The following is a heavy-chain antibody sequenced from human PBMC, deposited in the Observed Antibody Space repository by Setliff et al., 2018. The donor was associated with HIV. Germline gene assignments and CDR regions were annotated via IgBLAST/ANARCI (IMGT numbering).Heavy chain of an antibody. Sequence: PGGSLRLSCATSGFTFDDYALHWVRQAPGKGLEWASGIKWSTNRIRYADSVKGRFTISRDSAKNFLYLQMNSLTTEDTALYYCAKEAVSGTYFGSGFDYWGQGTLVTVSS. V-gene: IGHV3-9*01. CDR1: GFTFDDYA. CDR2: IKWSTNRI. D-gene: IGHD1-26*01. J-gene: IGHJ4*02. CDR3: AKEAVSGTYFGSGFDY.